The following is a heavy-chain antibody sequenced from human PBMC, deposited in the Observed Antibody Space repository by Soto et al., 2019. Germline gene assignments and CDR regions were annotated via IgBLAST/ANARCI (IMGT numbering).Heavy chain of an antibody. V-gene: IGHV4-4*02. CDR1: GGSISSSNW. CDR3: ARDRCIAARPLVYYFDY. Sequence: SETLSLTCAVSGGSISSSNWWSWVRQPPGKGLEWIGEIYHSGSTNYNPSLKSRVTISVDKSKNQFSLKLSSVTAADTAVYYCARDRCIAARPLVYYFDYWGQGTLVTVSS. J-gene: IGHJ4*02. D-gene: IGHD6-6*01. CDR2: IYHSGST.